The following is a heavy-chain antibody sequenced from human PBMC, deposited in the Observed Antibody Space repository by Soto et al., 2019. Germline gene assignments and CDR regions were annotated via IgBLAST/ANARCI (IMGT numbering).Heavy chain of an antibody. J-gene: IGHJ6*02. D-gene: IGHD2-2*01. CDR2: IIPIFGIP. Sequence: QVQLVQSGAEVKKPGSSVKVSCKASGGTFSRYSITWVRQAPGHGLEWIGRIIPIFGIPTYAQKFQGRVTFTADESTSTAYMELSSLRSDDTAVYYCARGDRDRETGLVPAAIDGMDVWGQGTTVTVSS. CDR3: ARGDRDRETGLVPAAIDGMDV. V-gene: IGHV1-69*02. CDR1: GGTFSRYS.